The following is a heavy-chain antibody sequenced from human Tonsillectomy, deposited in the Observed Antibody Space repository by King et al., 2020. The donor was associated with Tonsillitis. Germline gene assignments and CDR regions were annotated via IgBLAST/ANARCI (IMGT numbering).Heavy chain of an antibody. J-gene: IGHJ4*02. CDR3: ARDYGGMFGSTVKYYFDC. V-gene: IGHV3-33*01. CDR2: IWYDGSKT. CDR1: GFMFSSYG. Sequence: VQLVESGGGVVQPGRSLRLSCAASGFMFSSYGIHWVRQAPSKGLEWVAVIWYDGSKTYYVDSVKGRFTISRDNSKNTLYLQMNSLRAEDTAVYYCARDYGGMFGSTVKYYFDCWGQGTLVTVSS. D-gene: IGHD3-10*02.